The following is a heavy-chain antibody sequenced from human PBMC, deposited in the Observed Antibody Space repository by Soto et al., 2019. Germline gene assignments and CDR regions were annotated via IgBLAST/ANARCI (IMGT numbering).Heavy chain of an antibody. V-gene: IGHV1-69*13. Sequence: SVKVSCKASGGTFSSYAISWVRQAPGQGLEWMGGIIPIFGTANYAQKFQGRVTITADESTSTAYMELSSLRSEDTAVYYCARDTGSIAAPNWFDTWGQGTLVTVSS. CDR3: ARDTGSIAAPNWFDT. J-gene: IGHJ5*02. D-gene: IGHD6-6*01. CDR1: GGTFSSYA. CDR2: IIPIFGTA.